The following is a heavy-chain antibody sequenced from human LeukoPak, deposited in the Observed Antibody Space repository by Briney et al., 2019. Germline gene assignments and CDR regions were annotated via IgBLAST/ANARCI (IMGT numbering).Heavy chain of an antibody. V-gene: IGHV3-23*01. D-gene: IGHD6-19*01. J-gene: IGHJ5*02. CDR2: ISHDGMNA. CDR3: AKDGAQYSSGPECDP. Sequence: SGGSLRLSCAASGLHFSGTAMSWVRQVPGKGLEWVSAISHDGMNAYYADSVKGRFTISRDNSKKTVSLEMSSLTAADTGVYYCAKDGAQYSSGPECDPRGQGALVTVSP. CDR1: GLHFSGTA.